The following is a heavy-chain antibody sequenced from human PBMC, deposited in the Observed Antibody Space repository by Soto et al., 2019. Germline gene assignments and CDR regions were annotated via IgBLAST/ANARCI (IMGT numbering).Heavy chain of an antibody. V-gene: IGHV3-53*04. CDR3: ARGDIVVVPAAIRSFAFDI. Sequence: GGSLRLSCAASGFTVSSNYMSWVRQAPGKGLEWVSVIYSGGSTYYADSVKGRFTISRHNSKNTLYLQMNSLRAEDTAVYYCARGDIVVVPAAIRSFAFDIWGQGTMVTVSS. CDR1: GFTVSSNY. J-gene: IGHJ3*02. D-gene: IGHD2-2*01. CDR2: IYSGGST.